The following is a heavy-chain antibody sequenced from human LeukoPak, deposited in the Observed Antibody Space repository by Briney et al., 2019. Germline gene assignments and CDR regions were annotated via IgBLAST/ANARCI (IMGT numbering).Heavy chain of an antibody. CDR3: AREAGTVTNSLYFDY. CDR1: GGSISSYY. V-gene: IGHV4-59*01. Sequence: AETESLTCTVSGGSISSYYWSWIRQPPGKGLEWIGYIYYSGSTNYNPSLKSRVTISVDTSKNQFSLKLSSVTAADTAVYYCAREAGTVTNSLYFDYWGQATMVT. D-gene: IGHD4-17*01. CDR2: IYYSGST. J-gene: IGHJ4*02.